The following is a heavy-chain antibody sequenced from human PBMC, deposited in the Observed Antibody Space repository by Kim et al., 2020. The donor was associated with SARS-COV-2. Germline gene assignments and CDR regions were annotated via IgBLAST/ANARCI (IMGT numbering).Heavy chain of an antibody. CDR3: TRPPYCGGDCYSTADDS. J-gene: IGHJ5*01. Sequence: VKGRFTISRDDSKHTAYLQMNSLRTEDTAVYYCTRPPYCGGDCYSTADDSWGQGTLVTVSS. D-gene: IGHD2-21*02. V-gene: IGHV3-73*01.